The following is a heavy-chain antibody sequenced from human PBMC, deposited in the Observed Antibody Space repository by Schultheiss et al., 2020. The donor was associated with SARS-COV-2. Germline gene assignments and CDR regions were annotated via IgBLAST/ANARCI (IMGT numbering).Heavy chain of an antibody. CDR1: GYTFTSYG. J-gene: IGHJ3*02. CDR3: ARRGRGVTTYEAFDI. V-gene: IGHV1-69*04. Sequence: SVKVSCKASGYTFTSYGISWVRQAPGQGLEWMGRIIPILGIANYAQKFQGRVTMTRDTSTSTVYMELSSLRSEDTAVYYCARRGRGVTTYEAFDIWGQGTMVTVSS. D-gene: IGHD4-17*01. CDR2: IIPILGIA.